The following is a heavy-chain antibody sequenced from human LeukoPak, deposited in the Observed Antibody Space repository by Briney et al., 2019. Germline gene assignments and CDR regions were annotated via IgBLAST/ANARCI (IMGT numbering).Heavy chain of an antibody. CDR2: ISSSGSTI. CDR1: GFTFSSYE. CDR3: ARGGYYGDYICDY. V-gene: IGHV3-48*03. D-gene: IGHD4-17*01. Sequence: GGSLRLSCAASGFTFSSYEMNWVRQAPGKGLEWVSYISSSGSTIYYADSVKGRFTISRDNAKNSLYLQMNSLRAEDTAVYYCARGGYYGDYICDYWGQGTLVTVSS. J-gene: IGHJ4*02.